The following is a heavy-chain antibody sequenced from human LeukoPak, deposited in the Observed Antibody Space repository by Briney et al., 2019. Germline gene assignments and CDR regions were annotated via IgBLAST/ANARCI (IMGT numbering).Heavy chain of an antibody. CDR2: IYTTGSP. Sequence: PAQTLSLTCTVSGGSINSDTYYWTWIRQPAGKGLKWIGRIYTTGSPNYNPSLKSRVTMSIDTSKNQFSLKLSSVSAADTAVYYCARDRGITTARGVPSWFDPWGQGTLVTVSS. CDR1: GGSINSDTYY. J-gene: IGHJ5*02. V-gene: IGHV4-61*02. CDR3: ARDRGITTARGVPSWFDP. D-gene: IGHD3-10*01.